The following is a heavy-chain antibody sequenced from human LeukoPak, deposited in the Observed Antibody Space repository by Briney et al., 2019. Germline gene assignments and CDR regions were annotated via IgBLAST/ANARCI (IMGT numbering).Heavy chain of an antibody. CDR1: GGSFSGYY. CDR3: ARVYPPCPDCSGKGGWFDP. Sequence: PSETLSLTCAVYGGSFSGYYWSWIRQSPGKGLEWIGEINHSGSTNYNPSLKSRVTISADTSKNQFSLKLSSVTAADTAVYYCARVYPPCPDCSGKGGWFDPWGQGTLVTVSS. D-gene: IGHD2-15*01. V-gene: IGHV4-34*01. CDR2: INHSGST. J-gene: IGHJ5*02.